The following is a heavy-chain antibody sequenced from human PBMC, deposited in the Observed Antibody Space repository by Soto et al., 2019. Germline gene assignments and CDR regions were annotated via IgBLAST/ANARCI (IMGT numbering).Heavy chain of an antibody. D-gene: IGHD4-4*01. CDR1: GFAFSNYA. Sequence: EVQLLESGGGLVQPGGSLRLSCVASGFAFSNYALGWVRQAPGKGLEWVSGISGGSETTSYADSVKGRFTISRDNSKDTLFLQMNSLGAEDTAVYYCAKDSNKYSSSLRGRYFDYWGQGIGVTVSS. V-gene: IGHV3-23*01. CDR3: AKDSNKYSSSLRGRYFDY. J-gene: IGHJ4*02. CDR2: ISGGSETT.